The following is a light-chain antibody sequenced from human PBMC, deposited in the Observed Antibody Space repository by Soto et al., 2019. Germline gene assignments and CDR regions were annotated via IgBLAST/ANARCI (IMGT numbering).Light chain of an antibody. CDR3: QVWDSSSDHKV. CDR2: YDS. Sequence: SYELTQPPSVSVAPGKTARDNWGGNNIGSKSVHWYQQKPGQAPVLVIYYDSDRPSGIPERFSGSNSGNTATLTISRVEAGDEADYYCQVWDSSSDHKVFGGGTKLTVL. CDR1: NIGSKS. V-gene: IGLV3-21*04. J-gene: IGLJ3*02.